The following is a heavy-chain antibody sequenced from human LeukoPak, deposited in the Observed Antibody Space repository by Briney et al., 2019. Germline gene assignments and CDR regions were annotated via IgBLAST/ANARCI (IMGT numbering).Heavy chain of an antibody. CDR2: IYHSGST. CDR3: ARDRYYYDSSGYRTFDI. CDR1: GYSISSGYY. V-gene: IGHV4-38-2*02. D-gene: IGHD3-22*01. J-gene: IGHJ3*02. Sequence: SETLSLTCTVSGYSISSGYYWGWIRQPPGKGLEWIGTIYHSGSTYYNPSLKSRVTISVDTSKNQFSLKLSSVTAADTAVYYCARDRYYYDSSGYRTFDIWGQGTMVTVSS.